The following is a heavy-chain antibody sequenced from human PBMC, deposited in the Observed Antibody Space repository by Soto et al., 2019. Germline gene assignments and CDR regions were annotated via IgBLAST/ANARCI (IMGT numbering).Heavy chain of an antibody. CDR1: GFTFSSYA. CDR2: ISYDGSNK. Sequence: GGSLRLSCATSGFTFSSYAMHWVRQAPGKGLEWVAVISYDGSNKYYADSVKGRFTISRDNSKNTLYLQMNSLRAEDTAVYYCARDREVDFWSGDYYYYYGMDVWGQGTTVTVSS. J-gene: IGHJ6*02. D-gene: IGHD3-3*01. CDR3: ARDREVDFWSGDYYYYYGMDV. V-gene: IGHV3-30-3*01.